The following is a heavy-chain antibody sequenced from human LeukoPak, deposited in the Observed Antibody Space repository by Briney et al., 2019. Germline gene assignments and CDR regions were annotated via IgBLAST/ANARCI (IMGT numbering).Heavy chain of an antibody. Sequence: SVKVSCKASGFTFTSSAMQWVRQARGQRLEWIGWIVVGSGNTNYAQKFQERVTITRDMSTSTAYMELSSLRSEDTAVYYCARSSGYSYGTDYWGQGTLVTVSS. J-gene: IGHJ4*02. CDR1: GFTFTSSA. V-gene: IGHV1-58*02. D-gene: IGHD5-18*01. CDR3: ARSSGYSYGTDY. CDR2: IVVGSGNT.